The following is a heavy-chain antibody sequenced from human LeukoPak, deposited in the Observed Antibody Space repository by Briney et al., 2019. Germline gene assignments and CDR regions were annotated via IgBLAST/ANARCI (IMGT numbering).Heavy chain of an antibody. Sequence: GGSLRLSCAASGFTFSSYGMHWVRQAPGKGLDWVAFIHHDGSNKYYADSVRGRFTISRDNSKNTLYLQMNSLRAEDTAVYYCAKELAYYYGSGTDAFDIWGQGTMVTVSS. CDR1: GFTFSSYG. V-gene: IGHV3-30*02. D-gene: IGHD3-10*01. J-gene: IGHJ3*02. CDR2: IHHDGSNK. CDR3: AKELAYYYGSGTDAFDI.